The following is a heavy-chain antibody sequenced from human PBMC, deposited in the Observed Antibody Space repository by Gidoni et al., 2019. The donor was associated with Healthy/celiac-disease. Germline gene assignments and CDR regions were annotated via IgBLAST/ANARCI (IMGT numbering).Heavy chain of an antibody. CDR1: GGTFSSYA. V-gene: IGHV1-69*09. CDR3: ARGGDCSGGSCYSGFDY. J-gene: IGHJ4*02. Sequence: QVQLVQSGAEVKKPGSSVKVSCKASGGTFSSYAISWVRQAPGQGLEWMGRIIPILGIANYAQKFQGRVTITADKSTSTAYMELSSLRSEDTAVYYCARGGDCSGGSCYSGFDYWGQGTLVTVSS. CDR2: IIPILGIA. D-gene: IGHD2-15*01.